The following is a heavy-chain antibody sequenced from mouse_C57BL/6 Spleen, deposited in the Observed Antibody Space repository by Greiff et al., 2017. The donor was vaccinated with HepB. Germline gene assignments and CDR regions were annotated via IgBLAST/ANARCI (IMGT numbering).Heavy chain of an antibody. Sequence: EVKLQESGPGLVKPSQSLSLTCSVTGYSITSGYYWNWIRQFPGNKLEWMGYISYDGSNNYNPSLKNRISITRDTSKNQFFLKLNSVTTEDTDTYYCAKTIYYDYDDAMDYGGQGTSVTVSS. V-gene: IGHV3-6*01. J-gene: IGHJ4*01. CDR2: ISYDGSN. CDR1: GYSITSGYY. CDR3: AKTIYYDYDDAMDY. D-gene: IGHD2-4*01.